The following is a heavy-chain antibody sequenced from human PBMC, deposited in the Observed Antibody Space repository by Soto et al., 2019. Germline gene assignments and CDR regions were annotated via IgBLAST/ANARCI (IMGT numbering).Heavy chain of an antibody. CDR2: INHSGST. CDR1: GGSFSGYY. Sequence: SETLSLTCAVYGGSFSGYYWSWIRQPPGKGLEWIGEINHSGSTNYNPSLKSRVTISVDTSKNQFSLKLSSVTAADTAVYYCARGGSRGNDYSIYVMDVWAQGTTVPVSS. D-gene: IGHD2-21*01. J-gene: IGHJ6*02. V-gene: IGHV4-34*01. CDR3: ARGGSRGNDYSIYVMDV.